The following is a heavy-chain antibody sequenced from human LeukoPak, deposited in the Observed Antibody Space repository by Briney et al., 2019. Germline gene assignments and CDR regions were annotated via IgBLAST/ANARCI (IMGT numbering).Heavy chain of an antibody. CDR2: IHYTGTT. J-gene: IGHJ4*02. D-gene: IGHD1-14*01. CDR1: GGSISSSNYY. Sequence: SETLSLTCTVSGGSISSSNYYWGWIRQPPGKGLEWIGGIHYTGTTYYNPSLKSRVTISVDASKNQFSLNLSSVTAADTAIYYCASGGITLIAYYFDYWGQGTLVTVSS. V-gene: IGHV4-39*01. CDR3: ASGGITLIAYYFDY.